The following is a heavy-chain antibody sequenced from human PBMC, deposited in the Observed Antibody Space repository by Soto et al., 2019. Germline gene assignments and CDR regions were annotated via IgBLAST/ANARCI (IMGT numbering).Heavy chain of an antibody. CDR1: GFTFSDYC. CDR2: ISSSSSNI. J-gene: IGHJ6*02. V-gene: IGHV3-11*04. Sequence: GGSLRLSCAASGFTFSDYCMSWIRQAPGKGLEWVSSISSSSSNIYYADSVKGRFTISRDNAKNSLYLQMNSLRAEDTAVYYCARDLGGSYYLDYYYYGMDVWGQGTTVTVSS. D-gene: IGHD1-26*01. CDR3: ARDLGGSYYLDYYYYGMDV.